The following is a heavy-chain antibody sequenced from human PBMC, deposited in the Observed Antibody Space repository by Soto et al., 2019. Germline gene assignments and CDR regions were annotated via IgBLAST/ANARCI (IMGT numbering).Heavy chain of an antibody. J-gene: IGHJ5*01. CDR3: ALMASFGSFNWLDP. CDR1: GYTFTNND. V-gene: IGHV1-8*01. CDR2: MNPGSGDT. Sequence: SVKVPGKDSGYTFTNNDVTWLRQATGQGLEWIGWMNPGSGDTGYAQKFQGRVTMTRDLSIATPYMELSSLRSEDTAIYYCALMASFGSFNWLDPWGQATLVNVSS. D-gene: IGHD5-18*01.